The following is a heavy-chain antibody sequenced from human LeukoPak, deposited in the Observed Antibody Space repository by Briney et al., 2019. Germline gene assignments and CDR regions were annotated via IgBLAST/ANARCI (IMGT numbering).Heavy chain of an antibody. CDR1: GFTFSSYG. J-gene: IGHJ4*02. CDR2: IWYDGSNK. CDR3: AKEPFSIAALQAFDY. Sequence: GGSLRLSCAASGFTFSSYGMHWVRQAPGKGLEWVAVIWYDGSNKYYADSVKGRFTISRDNSKNTLYLQMNSLRAEDTAVYYCAKEPFSIAALQAFDYWGQGTLVTVSS. V-gene: IGHV3-33*06. D-gene: IGHD6-6*01.